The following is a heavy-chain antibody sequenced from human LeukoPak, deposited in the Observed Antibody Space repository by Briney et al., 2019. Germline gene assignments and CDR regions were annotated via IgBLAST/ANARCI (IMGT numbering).Heavy chain of an antibody. CDR3: AKNLRSSSWYSGGAYYYYYMDV. D-gene: IGHD6-13*01. CDR2: IRYDGSNK. CDR1: GFTFSSYA. V-gene: IGHV3-30*02. J-gene: IGHJ6*03. Sequence: GGSLRLSCAVSGFTFSSYAMHWVRQAPGKGLEWVAFIRYDGSNKYYADSVKGRFTISRDNSKNTLYLQMNSLRVEDTAVYYCAKNLRSSSWYSGGAYYYYYMDVWGKGTTVTISS.